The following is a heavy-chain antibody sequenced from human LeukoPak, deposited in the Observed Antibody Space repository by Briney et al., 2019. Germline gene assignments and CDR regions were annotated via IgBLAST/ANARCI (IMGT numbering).Heavy chain of an antibody. J-gene: IGHJ4*02. V-gene: IGHV3-23*01. CDR1: GFTFSSYA. D-gene: IGHD4-17*01. CDR2: ISGSGSRT. CDR3: AKDRLGYTVTPDY. Sequence: GGSLRLSCAASGFTFSSYAMSWVRQAPAKGLEWVSAISGSGSRTYYTDSVKGRFTISRDNSKNIVYLQMNSLRAEDTAIYYCAKDRLGYTVTPDYWGQGTLVTVSS.